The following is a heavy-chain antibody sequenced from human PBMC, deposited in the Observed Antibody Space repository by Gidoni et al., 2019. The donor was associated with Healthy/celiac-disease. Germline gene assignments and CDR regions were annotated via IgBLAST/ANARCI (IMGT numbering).Heavy chain of an antibody. CDR1: GYSFTSYW. V-gene: IGHV5-51*01. D-gene: IGHD5-18*01. Sequence: EVQLVQSGAEVKKPGESLKISCKGSGYSFTSYWIGWWRQMPGKGLEWMGIIYPGDSDTRYSPSFQGQVTISADKSISTAYLQWSSLKASDTAMYYCARWEGPDTAMAMGHYYYYGMDVWGQGTTVTVSS. CDR2: IYPGDSDT. CDR3: ARWEGPDTAMAMGHYYYYGMDV. J-gene: IGHJ6*02.